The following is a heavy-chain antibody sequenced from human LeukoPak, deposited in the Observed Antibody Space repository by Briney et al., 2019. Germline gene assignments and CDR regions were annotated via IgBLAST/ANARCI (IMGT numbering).Heavy chain of an antibody. Sequence: SQTLSLTCTVSGGSISSGGYYWSWIRQHPGKGLEWIGYIYYSGSTYYNPSLKSRVTISVDTSKNLFSLKLSSVTAADTAVYYCAREVIRYFDWPSAFDYWGQRTLVTVSS. CDR1: GGSISSGGYY. CDR2: IYYSGST. D-gene: IGHD3-9*01. V-gene: IGHV4-31*03. CDR3: AREVIRYFDWPSAFDY. J-gene: IGHJ4*02.